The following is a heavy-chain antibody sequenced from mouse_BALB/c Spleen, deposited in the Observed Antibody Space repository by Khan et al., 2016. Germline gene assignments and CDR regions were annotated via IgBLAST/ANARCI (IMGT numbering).Heavy chain of an antibody. Sequence: VQLKQSGPELMKPGASVKISCKASGYSFTSYYMHWVKQSHGKSLEWIGYIDPFNGGTSYNQKFKGKATLTVDKSSSTAYMHLSSLTSESSAVYDCAISTQAFYAMDYWGQGTSVTVSS. CDR3: AISTQAFYAMDY. V-gene: IGHV1S135*01. J-gene: IGHJ4*01. CDR1: GYSFTSYY. D-gene: IGHD1-1*01. CDR2: IDPFNGGT.